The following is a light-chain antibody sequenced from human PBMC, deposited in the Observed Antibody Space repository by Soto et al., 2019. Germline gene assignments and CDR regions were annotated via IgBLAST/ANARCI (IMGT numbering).Light chain of an antibody. CDR2: EVS. J-gene: IGLJ1*01. CDR3: SSYAGSNNYV. Sequence: QSVLTQPPSASGSPGQSVTISCTGTSGDIGAYNYVSWYQQHPGKAPKLIIYEVSQRPSGVPDRFSGSKSGNTASLTVSGLQLEDEADYYCSSYAGSNNYVFGPGTKVTVL. CDR1: SGDIGAYNY. V-gene: IGLV2-8*01.